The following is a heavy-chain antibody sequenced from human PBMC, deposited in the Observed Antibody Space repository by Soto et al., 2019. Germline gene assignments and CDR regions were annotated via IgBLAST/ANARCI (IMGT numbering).Heavy chain of an antibody. CDR1: GFTFSSYG. Sequence: PXASLRLTCAASGFTFSSYGMHWVRQAPGKGLEWVAVIWYDGSNKYYADSVKGRFTISRDNSKNTLYLQMNSLRAEDTAVYYCARVSNNYYDSSGLSPWGQGTQVTVSS. V-gene: IGHV3-33*01. J-gene: IGHJ5*02. D-gene: IGHD3-22*01. CDR2: IWYDGSNK. CDR3: ARVSNNYYDSSGLSP.